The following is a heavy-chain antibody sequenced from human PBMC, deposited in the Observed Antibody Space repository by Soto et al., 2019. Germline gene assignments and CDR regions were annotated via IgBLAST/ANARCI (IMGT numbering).Heavy chain of an antibody. CDR1: GFTFSSYA. J-gene: IGHJ6*02. Sequence: GGSLRLSCAASGFTFSSYAMHWVRQAPGKGLEWVAVISYDGSNKYYADYVKGRFTVSRDNSKNTLYLQMNSLRTEDTAVYYCARVDRTVSTFYYYGMDVWGQGTTVTVSS. CDR2: ISYDGSNK. D-gene: IGHD4-4*01. CDR3: ARVDRTVSTFYYYGMDV. V-gene: IGHV3-30-3*01.